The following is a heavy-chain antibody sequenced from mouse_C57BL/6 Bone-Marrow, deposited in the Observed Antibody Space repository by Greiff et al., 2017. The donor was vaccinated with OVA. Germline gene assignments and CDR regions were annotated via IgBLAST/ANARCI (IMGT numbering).Heavy chain of an antibody. CDR2: IWPGGGT. D-gene: IGHD2-4*01. Sequence: VQLKESGPGLVAPSPSLSITCTVSGFSLTSYSISWVRQPPGKGLEWLGVIWPGGGTNYNSALNSRLSISKDNAKSQVFLKMNSLQTDDTARDDCARVYYDYYYAMDYWGQGTSVTVSS. V-gene: IGHV2-9-1*01. CDR3: ARVYYDYYYAMDY. CDR1: GFSLTSYS. J-gene: IGHJ4*01.